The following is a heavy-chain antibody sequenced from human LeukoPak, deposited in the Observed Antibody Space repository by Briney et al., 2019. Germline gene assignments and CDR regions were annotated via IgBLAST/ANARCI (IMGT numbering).Heavy chain of an antibody. CDR2: ISYDGSNK. Sequence: GGSLRLSCAASGFTFSSYGMHWVRQAPGKGLEWVAVISYDGSNKYYADSVKGRFTISRDNSENTLYLQMNSLRAEDTAVYYCAKGGLWYGKNDYWGQGTLVTVSS. CDR3: AKGGLWYGKNDY. J-gene: IGHJ4*02. V-gene: IGHV3-30*18. D-gene: IGHD3-10*01. CDR1: GFTFSSYG.